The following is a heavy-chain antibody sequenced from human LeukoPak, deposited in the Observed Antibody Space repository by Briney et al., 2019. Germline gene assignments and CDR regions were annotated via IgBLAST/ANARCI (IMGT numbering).Heavy chain of an antibody. CDR1: GGSFSGYY. Sequence: PSETLSPTCAVYGGSFSGYYWSWIRQPPGKGLEWIGEINHSGSTNYNPSLKSRVTISVDTSKNQFSLKLSSVTAADTAVYYCARVGYSSSWYNPLDYWGQGTLVTVSS. D-gene: IGHD6-13*01. CDR2: INHSGST. J-gene: IGHJ4*02. CDR3: ARVGYSSSWYNPLDY. V-gene: IGHV4-34*01.